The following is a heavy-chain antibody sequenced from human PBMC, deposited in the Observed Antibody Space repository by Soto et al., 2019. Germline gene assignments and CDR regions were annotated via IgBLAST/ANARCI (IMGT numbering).Heavy chain of an antibody. CDR2: IYYSGIT. V-gene: IGHV4-39*01. Sequence: RRPPGKGLEWIGTIYYSGITYYNPSLKSRVTISVDTSKNQFSLKLTSVTAADTAVYYCARHGSNWGQGTLVTVSS. CDR3: ARHGSN. J-gene: IGHJ4*02.